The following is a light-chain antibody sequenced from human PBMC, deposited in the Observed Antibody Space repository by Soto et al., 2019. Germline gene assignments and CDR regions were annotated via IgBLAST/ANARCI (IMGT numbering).Light chain of an antibody. CDR3: SSYGGNTPYV. J-gene: IGLJ1*01. CDR1: SNNVGNYNY. V-gene: IGLV2-14*01. Sequence: QSALTQPASVSGSPGQSITISCTGTSNNVGNYNYVSWYQQHPGKAPKLKIYEVSHRPSGISDRFSGSKSGNTASLTISGLQAEDEADYYCSSYGGNTPYVFGTGTQLTVL. CDR2: EVS.